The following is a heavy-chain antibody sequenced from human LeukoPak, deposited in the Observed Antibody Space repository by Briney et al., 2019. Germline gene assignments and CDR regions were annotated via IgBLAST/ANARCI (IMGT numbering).Heavy chain of an antibody. Sequence: SETLSLTCAVYGGSFSGYYWSWIRQPPGKGLEWIGYIYYSGSTNYNPSLKSRVTISVDTSKNQFSLKLSSVTAADTAVYYCARGVSSGWYYFDYWGQGTLVTVSS. D-gene: IGHD6-19*01. J-gene: IGHJ4*02. V-gene: IGHV4-59*01. CDR1: GGSFSGYY. CDR2: IYYSGST. CDR3: ARGVSSGWYYFDY.